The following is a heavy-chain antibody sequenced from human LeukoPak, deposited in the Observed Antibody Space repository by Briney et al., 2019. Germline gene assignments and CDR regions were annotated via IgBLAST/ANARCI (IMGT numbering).Heavy chain of an antibody. J-gene: IGHJ4*02. CDR2: MSAYNGNT. CDR1: GYTSTSFG. D-gene: IGHD3-10*01. CDR3: ARGRYYYGSGILAGPFDY. Sequence: ATAKVSCKASGYTSTSFGISWVREAAGQGLEWMGWMSAYNGNTAYAQKLQGRVTMTTDTSTTTTYMAWSCPLSPPPALPYFARGRYYYGSGILAGPFDYWGQGTLVTVSS. V-gene: IGHV1-18*01.